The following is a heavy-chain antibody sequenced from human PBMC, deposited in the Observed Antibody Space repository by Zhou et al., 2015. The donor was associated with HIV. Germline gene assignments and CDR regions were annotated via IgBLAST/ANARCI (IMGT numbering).Heavy chain of an antibody. J-gene: IGHJ6*02. CDR1: GGTFSSYA. V-gene: IGHV1-69*12. CDR2: IIPIFGTA. CDR3: ASSSARFIVVVPAAADYYYYGMDV. D-gene: IGHD2-2*01. Sequence: QVQLVQSGAEVKKPGSSVKVSCKASGGTFSSYAISWVRQAPGQGLEWMGGIIPIFGTANYAQKFQGRVTITADESTSTAYMELSSLRSEDTAVYYCASSSARFIVVVPAAADYYYYGMDVWGQGTTVTVSS.